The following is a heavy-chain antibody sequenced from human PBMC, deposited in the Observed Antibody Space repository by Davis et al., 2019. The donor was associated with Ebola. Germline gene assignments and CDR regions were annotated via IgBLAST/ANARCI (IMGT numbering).Heavy chain of an antibody. CDR1: GCPTRNYY. V-gene: IGHV4-59*01. CDR2: IHSSGST. J-gene: IGHJ3*02. D-gene: IGHD6-13*01. Sequence: MPSETLSLTCTVSGCPTRNYYWGWIRQPPGKGLDWIGYIHSSGSTNYNPSLKCRVTISLDTSKNQFSLKLSSVTAADTAVYYCGRGRYSSTWGRGECAFDIWGQGTVVTVSS. CDR3: GRGRYSSTWGRGECAFDI.